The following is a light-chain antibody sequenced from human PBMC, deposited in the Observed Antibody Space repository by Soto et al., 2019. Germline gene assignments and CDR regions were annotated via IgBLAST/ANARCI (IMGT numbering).Light chain of an antibody. J-gene: IGKJ1*01. CDR1: QSISNSY. Sequence: EIVLTQSPGTLSLSPGERATLSCRASQSISNSYLAWYQQKPGQAPRLLIHGASSRATGIPDRFSGTGSATDFTLTISRLEPEDFAVYYCQQYGSSPWTF. CDR3: QQYGSSPWT. CDR2: GAS. V-gene: IGKV3-20*01.